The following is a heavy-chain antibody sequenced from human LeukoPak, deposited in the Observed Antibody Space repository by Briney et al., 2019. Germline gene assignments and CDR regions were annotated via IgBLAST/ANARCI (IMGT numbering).Heavy chain of an antibody. D-gene: IGHD1-26*01. V-gene: IGHV3-53*01. CDR2: IYSGGST. Sequence: GGSLRLSCAASGFTVSSNYMSWVRQAPGKGLEWVSVIYSGGSTYYADSVKGRFTISRDNSKNTLYLQMNSLRAEDTAVYYCARAVGASYYYYYMDVWGKGTTVTISS. J-gene: IGHJ6*03. CDR1: GFTVSSNY. CDR3: ARAVGASYYYYYMDV.